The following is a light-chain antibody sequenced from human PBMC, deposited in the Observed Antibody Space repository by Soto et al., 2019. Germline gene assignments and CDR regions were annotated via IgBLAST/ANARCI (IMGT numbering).Light chain of an antibody. J-gene: IGLJ1*01. V-gene: IGLV2-8*01. CDR2: SVN. Sequence: QSALTQPPSASGSPGQSVAISCTGTSSDSGGYNYVSWYQKHPGKAPKLMIYSVNNRPSGIPDRFSGSKSGNTVSLTVSGLQAEDEVDYYCRSYAGSRNVFGTGTK. CDR3: RSYAGSRNV. CDR1: SSDSGGYNY.